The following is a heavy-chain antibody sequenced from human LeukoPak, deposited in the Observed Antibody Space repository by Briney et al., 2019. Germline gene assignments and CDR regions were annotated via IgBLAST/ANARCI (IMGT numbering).Heavy chain of an antibody. V-gene: IGHV4-59*02. CDR3: ARSSEGRYYYDSSGFSYHYYYMDV. J-gene: IGHJ6*03. Sequence: SETLSLTCTVSGASVSSFYWTWIRQPPGKGLEWIGYIYNSGSTNYNPSLKSRVTISVDTSKNQFSLRLTSVTAADTAVYYCARSSEGRYYYDSSGFSYHYYYMDVWGKGTTVTISS. CDR2: IYNSGST. CDR1: GASVSSFY. D-gene: IGHD3-22*01.